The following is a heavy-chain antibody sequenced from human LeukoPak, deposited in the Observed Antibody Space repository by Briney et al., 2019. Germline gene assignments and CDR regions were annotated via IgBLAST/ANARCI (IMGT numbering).Heavy chain of an antibody. CDR1: GGSISSYY. Sequence: PSETLSLTCTVPGGSISSYYWSWIRQPPGKGLEWIGYIYYSGSTNYNPSLKSRVTISVDTSKNQFSLKLSSVTAADTAVYYCASRCGGSCYSSAFDIGGQGTMVTVSS. CDR3: ASRCGGSCYSSAFDI. J-gene: IGHJ3*02. V-gene: IGHV4-59*01. CDR2: IYYSGST. D-gene: IGHD2-15*01.